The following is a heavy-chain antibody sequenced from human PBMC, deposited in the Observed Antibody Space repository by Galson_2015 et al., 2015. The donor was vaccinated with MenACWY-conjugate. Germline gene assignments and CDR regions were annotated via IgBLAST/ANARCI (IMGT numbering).Heavy chain of an antibody. CDR3: AKDNGGNSGWYFDL. V-gene: IGHV3-23*01. CDR2: ISASGSST. J-gene: IGHJ2*01. CDR1: GFTFRSYA. D-gene: IGHD4-23*01. Sequence: SLRLCCAASGFTFRSYAMTWVRQAPGKGLEWVSAISASGSSTYNADSVKGRFTISRDNSKNTLSLQMNRLRAEDTAVYYCAKDNGGNSGWYFDLWGRGTPVTVSS.